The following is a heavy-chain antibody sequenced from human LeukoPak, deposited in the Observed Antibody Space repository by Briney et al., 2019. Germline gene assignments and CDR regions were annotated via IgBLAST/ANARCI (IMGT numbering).Heavy chain of an antibody. CDR1: GFTFSVPW. CDR2: IYSDGGIT. D-gene: IGHD5-18*01. CDR3: ARVRNSKGYDF. J-gene: IGHJ3*01. Sequence: GGSLRLSCEASGFTFSVPWVDWIRQAPGKGPEWVSRIYSDGGITKYAESVKGRFTISRDNARHTLYLQMHSLSAEDTDVYYSARVRNSKGYDFWGQGKMVIVSS. V-gene: IGHV3-74*03.